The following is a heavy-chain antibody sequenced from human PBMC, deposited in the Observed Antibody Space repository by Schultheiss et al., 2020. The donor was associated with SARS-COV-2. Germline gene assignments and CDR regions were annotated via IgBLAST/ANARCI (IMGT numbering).Heavy chain of an antibody. J-gene: IGHJ2*01. V-gene: IGHV3-48*01. Sequence: GGSLRLSCAASGFTFSSYSMNWVRQAPGKGLEWVSYISSSSSTIYYADSVKGRFTISRDNSKNTLYLQMNSLRAEDTAVYYCAKEAYYDSSGYPGGYFDLWGRGTLVTVSS. CDR3: AKEAYYDSSGYPGGYFDL. D-gene: IGHD3-22*01. CDR1: GFTFSSYS. CDR2: ISSSSSTI.